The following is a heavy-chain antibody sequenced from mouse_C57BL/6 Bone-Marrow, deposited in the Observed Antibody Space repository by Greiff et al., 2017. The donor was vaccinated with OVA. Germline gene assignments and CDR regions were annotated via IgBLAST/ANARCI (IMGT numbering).Heavy chain of an antibody. D-gene: IGHD2-4*01. J-gene: IGHJ4*01. V-gene: IGHV1-66*01. CDR1: GYSFTSYY. CDR3: ARTYDWNYAMDY. Sequence: QVQLQQSGPELVKPGASVKISCKASGYSFTSYYIHWVKQRPGQGLEWIGWIYPGSGNTKYNEKFKGKATLTADTSSSTAYMQLSSLTSEASAVYYCARTYDWNYAMDYWGQGTSVTVSS. CDR2: IYPGSGNT.